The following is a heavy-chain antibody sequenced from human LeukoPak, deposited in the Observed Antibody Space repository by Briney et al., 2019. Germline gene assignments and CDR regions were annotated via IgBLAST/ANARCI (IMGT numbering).Heavy chain of an antibody. J-gene: IGHJ2*01. D-gene: IGHD2-2*01. V-gene: IGHV1-69*13. CDR1: GGTFSSYA. CDR3: ASPSVPAANPWYFDL. CDR2: IIPIFGTA. Sequence: GASVKVSCKASGGTFSSYAISWVRQAPGQGLEWMGGIIPIFGTANYAQKFQGRVTITADESTSTAYMELSSLRSEGTAVYYCASPSVPAANPWYFDLWGRGTLVTVSS.